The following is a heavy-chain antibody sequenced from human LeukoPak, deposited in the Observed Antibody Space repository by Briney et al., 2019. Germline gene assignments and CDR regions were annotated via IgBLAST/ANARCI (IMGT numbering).Heavy chain of an antibody. J-gene: IGHJ4*02. CDR1: GFTFSSYW. Sequence: SGGSLRLSCAACGFTFSSYWMSWVRQAPGKGLEWVANIKQDGSEKYYVDSVKGRFTISRDNAKNSLYLQMNSLRAEDTAVYYCAREGIQIGYCSGGSCYYFDYWGQGTLVTVSS. CDR2: IKQDGSEK. D-gene: IGHD2-15*01. CDR3: AREGIQIGYCSGGSCYYFDY. V-gene: IGHV3-7*01.